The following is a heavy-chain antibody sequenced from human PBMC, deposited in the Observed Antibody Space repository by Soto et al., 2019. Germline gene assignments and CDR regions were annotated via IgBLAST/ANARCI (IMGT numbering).Heavy chain of an antibody. CDR2: IYPSGNT. CDR1: GASLSSYY. V-gene: IGHV4-4*07. D-gene: IGHD5-18*01. J-gene: IGHJ5*02. Sequence: LSLTCTVSGASLSSYYWSWIRQPAGKGLEWIGRIYPSGNTNYKSSLKSRVTMSVDTSKNQFSLKLSSLTAADTAVYYCARGSLQLDPWGQGTLVTVSS. CDR3: ARGSLQLDP.